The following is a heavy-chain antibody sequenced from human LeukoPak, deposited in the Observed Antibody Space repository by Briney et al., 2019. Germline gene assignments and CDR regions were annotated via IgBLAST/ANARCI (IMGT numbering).Heavy chain of an antibody. Sequence: GASVKVSCKASGYIFTGYYMHWVRQAPGQGLEWMGWINPNSGATNYAQKFQGRVTMTRDTSISTAYMELSRLRSDDTAVYYCARGPMYTSGWYVYWGQGTLVTVSS. CDR2: INPNSGAT. J-gene: IGHJ4*02. CDR1: GYIFTGYY. CDR3: ARGPMYTSGWYVY. V-gene: IGHV1-2*02. D-gene: IGHD6-19*01.